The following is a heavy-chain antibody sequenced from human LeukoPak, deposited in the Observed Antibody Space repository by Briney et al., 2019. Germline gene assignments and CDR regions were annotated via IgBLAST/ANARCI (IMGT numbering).Heavy chain of an antibody. CDR2: IYYSGST. D-gene: IGHD3-22*01. V-gene: IGHV4-30-4*08. J-gene: IGHJ1*01. CDR1: GASVSSIGYS. CDR3: ARVFQSEYYYDSSGRAEYFQH. Sequence: SQTLSLTCGVSGASVSSIGYSWSWIRQPPGKGLEWIGYIYYSGSTYYNPSLKSRVTISVDTSKNQFSLKLSSVTAADTAVYYCARVFQSEYYYDSSGRAEYFQHWGQGTLVTVSS.